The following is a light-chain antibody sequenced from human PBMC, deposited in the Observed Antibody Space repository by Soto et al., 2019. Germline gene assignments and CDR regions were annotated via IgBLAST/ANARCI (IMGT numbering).Light chain of an antibody. V-gene: IGLV1-44*01. J-gene: IGLJ2*01. CDR2: SNN. Sequence: QSVPTQPPSASGTPGQRVTISCSGSSSNIGRNTVNWYQQLPGTAPKLLIYSNNQRPSGVPDRFSGSKSGTSASLAISGPQSEDEADYYCAAWDDSLNGDLFGGGTKVTVL. CDR3: AAWDDSLNGDL. CDR1: SSNIGRNT.